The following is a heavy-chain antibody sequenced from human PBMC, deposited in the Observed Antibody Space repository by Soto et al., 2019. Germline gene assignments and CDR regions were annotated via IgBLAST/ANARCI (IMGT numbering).Heavy chain of an antibody. CDR2: MSYDGSNK. CDR3: AKDRPSGSRPYYYGMDV. CDR1: GFTFSSYG. V-gene: IGHV3-30*18. Sequence: QVQLVESGGGVVQPGRSLRLSCAASGFTFSSYGMQWVRQAPGKGLEWVAVMSYDGSNKYYADSVKGRFTISRDNSKNTLYLQMGSLRAEDTAVYYCAKDRPSGSRPYYYGMDVWGQGTNVTVSS. J-gene: IGHJ6*02. D-gene: IGHD1-26*01.